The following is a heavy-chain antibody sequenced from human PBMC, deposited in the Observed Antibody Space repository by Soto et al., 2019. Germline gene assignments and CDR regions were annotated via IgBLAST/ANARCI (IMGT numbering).Heavy chain of an antibody. CDR3: ASGGGIAVAGYYFDY. D-gene: IGHD6-19*01. J-gene: IGHJ4*02. V-gene: IGHV4-34*01. CDR2: INHSGST. Sequence: PSETLSLTCAVYGGSFSGYYWSWFRQPPGKGLEWIGEINHSGSTNYNPSLKSRVTISVDTSKNQFSLKLSSVTAADTAVYYCASGGGIAVAGYYFDYRGQGPLVTVS. CDR1: GGSFSGYY.